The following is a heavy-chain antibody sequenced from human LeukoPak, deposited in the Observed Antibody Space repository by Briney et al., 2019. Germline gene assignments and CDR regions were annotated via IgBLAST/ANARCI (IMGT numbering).Heavy chain of an antibody. D-gene: IGHD2-2*01. Sequence: GGSLRLSCGASGFIFRNYAMIWVRQSPGKGLVWVSRINSDGSSTSYADSVKGRFTISRDNAKNTLYLQMNSLRAEDTAVYYCARDLKEYQLLVGIDPWGQGTLVTVSS. J-gene: IGHJ5*02. CDR1: GFIFRNYA. CDR3: ARDLKEYQLLVGIDP. CDR2: INSDGSST. V-gene: IGHV3-74*01.